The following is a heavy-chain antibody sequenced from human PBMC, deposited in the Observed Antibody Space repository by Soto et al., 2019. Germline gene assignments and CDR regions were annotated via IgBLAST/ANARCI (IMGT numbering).Heavy chain of an antibody. Sequence: ASVKVSCKASGCTFTSYEINWVRQAAGKGLEGMGWMNHNSGNTGYAQKFKGRVTMTRNTSISTAYMELSSLRSEDTAWYYCARGLSGDYYYYGIDVWGQGTTVTVSS. D-gene: IGHD2-21*01. V-gene: IGHV1-8*01. CDR1: GCTFTSYE. CDR3: ARGLSGDYYYYGIDV. CDR2: MNHNSGNT. J-gene: IGHJ6*02.